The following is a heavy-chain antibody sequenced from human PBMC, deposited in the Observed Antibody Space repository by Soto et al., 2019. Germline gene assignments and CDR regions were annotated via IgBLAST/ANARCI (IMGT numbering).Heavy chain of an antibody. Sequence: ETLSLTCAVYGGSFSCYYWTWIRQPPGTGLEWIGEIDHSGSTNYNPSLRSRVTISVDPSKNQFSLKLTSVTAADTAVYYCARDKITGLFDYWGQGTLVTVSS. J-gene: IGHJ4*02. CDR3: ARDKITGLFDY. CDR1: GGSFSCYY. D-gene: IGHD2-8*02. CDR2: IDHSGST. V-gene: IGHV4-34*01.